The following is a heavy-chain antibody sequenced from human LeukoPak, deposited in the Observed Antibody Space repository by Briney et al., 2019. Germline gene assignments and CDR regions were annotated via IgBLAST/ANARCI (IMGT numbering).Heavy chain of an antibody. V-gene: IGHV5-51*01. D-gene: IGHD6-6*01. CDR3: ARAPRGKQLVPNTNWFDP. CDR2: IYPGDSDT. Sequence: GESLKISRKGSGYSFTSYWIGWVRQMPGKGLEWMGIIYPGDSDTRYSPSFQGQVTISADKSISTAYLQWSSLKASDTAMYYCARAPRGKQLVPNTNWFDPWGQGTLVTVSS. J-gene: IGHJ5*02. CDR1: GYSFTSYW.